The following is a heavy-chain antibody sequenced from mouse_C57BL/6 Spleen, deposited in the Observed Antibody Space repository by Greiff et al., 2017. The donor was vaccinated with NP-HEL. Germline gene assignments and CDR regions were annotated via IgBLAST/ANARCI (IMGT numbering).Heavy chain of an antibody. D-gene: IGHD1-1*01. V-gene: IGHV1-76*01. CDR1: GYTFTDYY. CDR2: IYPGSGNT. CDR3: ARSSWDWYFDV. Sequence: VQLQQSGAELVRPGASVKLSCKASGYTFTDYYINWVKQRPGQGLEWIARIYPGSGNTYYNEKFKGKATLTAEKSSSTAYMQLSSLTSEDSAVYVCARSSWDWYFDVWGTGTTVTVSS. J-gene: IGHJ1*03.